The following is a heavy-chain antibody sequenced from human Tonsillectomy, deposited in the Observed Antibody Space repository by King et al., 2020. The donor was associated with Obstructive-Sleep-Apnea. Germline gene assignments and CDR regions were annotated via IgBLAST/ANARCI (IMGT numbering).Heavy chain of an antibody. CDR2: ISGSGVST. J-gene: IGHJ4*02. Sequence: VQLVESGGGLAQPGGSLRLSCAASGFTFSSYAMSWVRQAPGKGLEWGSAISGSGVSTYYADSVKGRFTISRDNSKNTLYLQMNSLRAEDTAVYYCAKRGYWSSTSYYPLIFDYWGQGTLVTVSS. CDR1: GFTFSSYA. D-gene: IGHD2-2*01. V-gene: IGHV3-23*04. CDR3: AKRGYWSSTSYYPLIFDY.